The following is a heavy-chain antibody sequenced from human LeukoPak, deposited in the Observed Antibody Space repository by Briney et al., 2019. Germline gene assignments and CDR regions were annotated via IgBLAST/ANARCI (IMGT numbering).Heavy chain of an antibody. CDR1: GFTFSYAW. Sequence: TGRSLRLSCAASGFTFSYAWMNWVRQAPGKGLEWVGLIRSKSDGGTTDYAAPVKGRFTISRDDSKNTAYVQMNSLDIEDTAVYYCTTWHYFETSGYHRGSYWGQGTLVTVSS. V-gene: IGHV3-15*01. D-gene: IGHD3-22*01. J-gene: IGHJ4*02. CDR3: TTWHYFETSGYHRGSY. CDR2: IRSKSDGGTT.